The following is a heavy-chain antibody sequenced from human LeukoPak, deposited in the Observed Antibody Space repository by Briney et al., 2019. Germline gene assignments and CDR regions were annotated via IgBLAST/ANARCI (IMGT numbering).Heavy chain of an antibody. CDR2: INSDGSST. D-gene: IGHD5-12*01. J-gene: IGHJ4*02. CDR1: GFTFSSYW. CDR3: ASLGDIVATTQLDY. V-gene: IGHV3-74*01. Sequence: HPGGSLRLSCAASGFTFSSYWMHWVRQAPGKGLVWVSRINSDGSSTSYADSVKGRFTISRDNAKNTLYLQMNSLRAEDTAVYYCASLGDIVATTQLDYWGQGTLVTVSS.